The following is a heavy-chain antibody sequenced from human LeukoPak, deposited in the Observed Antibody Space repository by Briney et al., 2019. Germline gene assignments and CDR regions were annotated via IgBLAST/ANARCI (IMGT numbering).Heavy chain of an antibody. CDR1: GGSISSYY. J-gene: IGHJ3*02. V-gene: IGHV4-59*01. CDR2: IYYSGST. Sequence: PSETLSLTRTVSGGSISSYYWSWIRQPPGKGLEWIGYIYYSGSTNYNPSLKSRVTISVDTSKNQFSLKLSSVTAADTAVYYCAREGWESSIAFDIWGQGTMVTVSS. D-gene: IGHD3-16*01. CDR3: AREGWESSIAFDI.